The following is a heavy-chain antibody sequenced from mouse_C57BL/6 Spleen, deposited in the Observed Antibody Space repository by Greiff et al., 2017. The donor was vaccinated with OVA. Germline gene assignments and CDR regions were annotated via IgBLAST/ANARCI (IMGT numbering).Heavy chain of an antibody. D-gene: IGHD2-13*01. CDR1: GFTFSSYA. CDR3: ARTETRYWDFDV. Sequence: EVKLMESGGGLVKPGGSLKLSCAASGFTFSSYAMSWVRQTPEKRLEWVATISDGGSYTYYPDNVKGRFTISRDNAKNNLYLQMSHLKSEDTAMYYCARTETRYWDFDVWGTGTTVTVSS. V-gene: IGHV5-4*03. CDR2: ISDGGSYT. J-gene: IGHJ1*03.